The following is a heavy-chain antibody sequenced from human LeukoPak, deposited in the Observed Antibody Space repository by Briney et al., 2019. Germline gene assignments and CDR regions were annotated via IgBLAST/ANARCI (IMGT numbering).Heavy chain of an antibody. CDR2: ISSSGSTI. CDR1: GFTFSDYY. J-gene: IGHJ6*03. D-gene: IGHD5-18*01. V-gene: IGHV3-11*01. CDR3: ATNFKTDTAMVKTYYYYMDV. Sequence: GGSLRLSCAASGFTFSDYYMSWIRQAPGKGLEWVSYISSSGSTIYYADSVKGRFTISRDNAKNSLYLQMNSLRAEDTAVYYCATNFKTDTAMVKTYYYYMDVWGKGTTVTISS.